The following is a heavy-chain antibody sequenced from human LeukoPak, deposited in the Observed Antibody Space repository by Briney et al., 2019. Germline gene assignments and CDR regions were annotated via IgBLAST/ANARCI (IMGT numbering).Heavy chain of an antibody. CDR1: GYTFTSYY. Sequence: ASVKVSCKASGYTFTSYYMHWVRQAPGQGLEWMGIINPSGGSTSYAQKFQGRVTMTRDMSTSTVYMELSSLRSEDTAVYYCARAYCGGDCYYYNWFDPWGQGTLVTVSS. CDR3: ARAYCGGDCYYYNWFDP. V-gene: IGHV1-46*01. D-gene: IGHD2-21*02. CDR2: INPSGGST. J-gene: IGHJ5*02.